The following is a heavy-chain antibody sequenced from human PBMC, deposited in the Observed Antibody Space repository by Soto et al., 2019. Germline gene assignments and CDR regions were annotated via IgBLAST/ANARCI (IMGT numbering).Heavy chain of an antibody. CDR3: ARRGDYDSSGYSTTRYAFDD. D-gene: IGHD3-22*01. J-gene: IGHJ4*02. CDR2: INHSGST. CDR1: GGSFSGYY. Sequence: SETLSLTCAVYGGSFSGYYWSWIRQPPGKGLEWIGEINHSGSTNYNPSLKSRVTISVDTSKNQFSLKLSSVTAADTAVYYCARRGDYDSSGYSTTRYAFDDWGQGTLVTVSS. V-gene: IGHV4-34*01.